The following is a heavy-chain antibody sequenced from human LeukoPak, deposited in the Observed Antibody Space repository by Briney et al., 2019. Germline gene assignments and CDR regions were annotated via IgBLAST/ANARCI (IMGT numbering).Heavy chain of an antibody. J-gene: IGHJ4*02. CDR1: GYTFTSYG. CDR2: ISAYSGNT. V-gene: IGHV1-18*01. Sequence: GASVKVSCKASGYTFTSYGISWVRQAPGQGLEWMGWISAYSGNTNYAQKLQGRVTMTTDTSTSTAYMELRSLRSDDTAVYYCARDRKPRTYYYDSSGYLVYWGQGTLVTVSS. D-gene: IGHD3-22*01. CDR3: ARDRKPRTYYYDSSGYLVY.